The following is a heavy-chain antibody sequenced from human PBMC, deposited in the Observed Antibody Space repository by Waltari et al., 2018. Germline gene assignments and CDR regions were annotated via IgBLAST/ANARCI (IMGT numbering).Heavy chain of an antibody. Sequence: VKLVQSGAEVKTPGASVDISCKTSGYTFPGYYMHWVRQAPGQGLEWMGWINPNSGGTNYAQKFQGRVTMTRDTSISTAYMELSRLRSDDTAVYYCASGSPLYDFWSGPFDYWGQGTLVTVSS. V-gene: IGHV1-2*02. CDR2: INPNSGGT. J-gene: IGHJ4*02. CDR1: GYTFPGYY. CDR3: ASGSPLYDFWSGPFDY. D-gene: IGHD3-3*01.